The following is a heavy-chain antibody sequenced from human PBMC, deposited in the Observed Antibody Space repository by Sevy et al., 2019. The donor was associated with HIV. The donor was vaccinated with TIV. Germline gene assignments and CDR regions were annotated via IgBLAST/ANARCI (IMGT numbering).Heavy chain of an antibody. CDR2: ISAYNGNT. J-gene: IGHJ4*02. CDR3: ARDPDKMYYDFWSGYYSFDY. V-gene: IGHV1-18*01. D-gene: IGHD3-3*01. Sequence: ASVKVSCKASGYTFTSYGISWVRQAPGQVLEWIGWISAYNGNTNYAQKLQGRVTMTTDTSTSTAYMELRSLRSDDTAVYYCARDPDKMYYDFWSGYYSFDYWGQGTLVTVSS. CDR1: GYTFTSYG.